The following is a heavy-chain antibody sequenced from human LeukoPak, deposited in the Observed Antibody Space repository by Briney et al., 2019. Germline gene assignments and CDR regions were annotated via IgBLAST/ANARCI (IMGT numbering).Heavy chain of an antibody. Sequence: RASETLSLTCTVSGGSISSSSYYWGWIRQPPGKGLEWIGSIYYSGSTYYNPSLKSRVTISVDTSKNQFSLKLSSVTAADTAVYYCARDRYDGDYAHLHRMDVWGKGTTVTVSS. CDR2: IYYSGST. CDR3: ARDRYDGDYAHLHRMDV. V-gene: IGHV4-39*07. D-gene: IGHD4-17*01. CDR1: GGSISSSSYY. J-gene: IGHJ6*04.